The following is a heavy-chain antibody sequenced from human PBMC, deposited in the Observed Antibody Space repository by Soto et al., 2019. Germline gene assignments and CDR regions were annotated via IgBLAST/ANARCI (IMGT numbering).Heavy chain of an antibody. Sequence: SQTLSLTCAISGDSVSSNSAAWNWIRQSPSRGLEWLGRTYYRSKWYNDYAVSVKSRITINPDTSKNQFSLQLNSVTPEDTAVYYCARDHTVYGSGSYYILFDPWGQGTLVTVSS. CDR2: TYYRSKWYN. CDR3: ARDHTVYGSGSYYILFDP. J-gene: IGHJ5*02. D-gene: IGHD3-10*01. V-gene: IGHV6-1*01. CDR1: GDSVSSNSAA.